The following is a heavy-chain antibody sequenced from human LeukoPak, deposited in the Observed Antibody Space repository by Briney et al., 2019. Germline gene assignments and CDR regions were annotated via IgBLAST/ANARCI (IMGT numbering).Heavy chain of an antibody. V-gene: IGHV4-4*02. J-gene: IGHJ4*02. Sequence: SETLPPTRGVSGGSITSTNWWSWVRQPPGQGLEWIGEISLRGRTNYNPSLNSRVTMSLDESKNQLSLNLTSVTAADTAIYYCSRESGPFCPFGYWGQGTLVTVPS. CDR1: GGSITSTNW. D-gene: IGHD1-26*01. CDR2: ISLRGRT. CDR3: SRESGPFCPFGY.